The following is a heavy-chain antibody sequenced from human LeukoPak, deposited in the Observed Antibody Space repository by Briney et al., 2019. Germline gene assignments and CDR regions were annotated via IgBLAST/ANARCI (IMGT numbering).Heavy chain of an antibody. CDR1: GFTFSSYA. J-gene: IGHJ4*02. CDR2: ISGSGGST. V-gene: IGHV3-23*01. Sequence: GGSLRLSCAASGFTFSSYAMSWVRPAPGKGLEWVSAISGSGGSTYYADSVKGRFTISRDNSKSTLYLQMNSLRAEDTAVYYCATPFPTSGYYPYYFDYWGQGTLVTVSS. D-gene: IGHD3-22*01. CDR3: ATPFPTSGYYPYYFDY.